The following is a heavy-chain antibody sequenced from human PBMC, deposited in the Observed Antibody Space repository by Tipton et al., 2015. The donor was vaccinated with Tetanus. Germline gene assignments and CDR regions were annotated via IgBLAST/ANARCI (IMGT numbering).Heavy chain of an antibody. V-gene: IGHV3-33*01. Sequence: SLRLSCAASGFTFSSYGMHWVRQAPGKGLEWVAVIWYDGSNKYYADSVKGRFTISRDNSKNTLYLQMNSLRAEDTAVYYCARGTSRIVYYFDYWGQGTLVTVSS. CDR1: GFTFSSYG. J-gene: IGHJ4*02. CDR3: ARGTSRIVYYFDY. CDR2: IWYDGSNK. D-gene: IGHD2-21*01.